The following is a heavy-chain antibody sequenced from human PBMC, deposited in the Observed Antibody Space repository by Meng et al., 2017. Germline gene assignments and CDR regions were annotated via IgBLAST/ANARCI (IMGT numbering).Heavy chain of an antibody. J-gene: IGHJ5*02. CDR2: INPSGGST. CDR3: ARGGCSSTSCYAGGVGWFDP. V-gene: IGHV1-46*01. Sequence: ASVKVSCKASGYTFTSYYMHWVRQAPGQGLEWMGIINPSGGSTSYAKKFQGRVTMTRDTSTSTVYMELSSLRSEDTAVYYCARGGCSSTSCYAGGVGWFDPWGQGTLVTVSS. D-gene: IGHD2-2*01. CDR1: GYTFTSYY.